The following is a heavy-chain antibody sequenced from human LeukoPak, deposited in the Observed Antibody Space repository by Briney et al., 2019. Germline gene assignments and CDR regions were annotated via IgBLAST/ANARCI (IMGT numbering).Heavy chain of an antibody. J-gene: IGHJ3*02. D-gene: IGHD3-22*01. CDR3: ASNYYDSSGYQPSDAFDI. CDR2: INHSGST. V-gene: IGHV4-34*01. CDR1: GGSFSGYY. Sequence: SETLSLTCAVYGGSFSGYYWSWIRQPPGKGLEWIGEINHSGSTNYNPSLKSRVTITVDTSKNQFSLKLSSVTAADTAVYYCASNYYDSSGYQPSDAFDIWGQGTMVTVSS.